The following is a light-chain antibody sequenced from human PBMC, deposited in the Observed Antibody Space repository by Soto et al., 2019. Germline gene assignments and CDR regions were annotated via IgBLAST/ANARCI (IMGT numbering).Light chain of an antibody. CDR1: QTVRNNY. CDR3: QQRSNWHT. J-gene: IGKJ1*01. CDR2: DAS. V-gene: IGKV3D-11*02. Sequence: EIVLTQSTGTLSLSPGDSATLSCRASQTVRNNYLAWYQQKPGQAPRLLIYDASNRATGIPARFSGSGSGTDFTLTISSLEPEDFAVYYCQQRSNWHTFGQGTKVDIK.